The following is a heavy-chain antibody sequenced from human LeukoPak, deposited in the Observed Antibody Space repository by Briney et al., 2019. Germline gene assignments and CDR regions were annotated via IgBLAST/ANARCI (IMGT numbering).Heavy chain of an antibody. CDR3: ARKRYCSSTSCKINWFDP. D-gene: IGHD2-2*01. V-gene: IGHV4-34*01. J-gene: IGHJ5*02. CDR2: INHSGST. CDR1: GGSFSGYY. Sequence: PSETLSLTCAVYGGSFSGYYWSWIRQPPGKGLEWIGEINHSGSTNYNPSLKSRVTISVDTSKNQFSLKLSSVTAADTAVYYCARKRYCSSTSCKINWFDPWGQGTLVTVSS.